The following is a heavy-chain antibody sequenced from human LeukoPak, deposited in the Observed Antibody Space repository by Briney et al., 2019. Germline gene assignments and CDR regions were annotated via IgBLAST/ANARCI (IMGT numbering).Heavy chain of an antibody. CDR1: GGSFNTYY. J-gene: IGHJ5*02. Sequence: SETLSLTCAVYGGSFNTYYWSWIRQPPGKGLEWIGEVNHSGTTHYNPSLETRVNISADTSENQFSLRLMSVTAADTAVYYCASSYYAWGQGTLVTVSS. CDR2: VNHSGTT. V-gene: IGHV4-34*01. D-gene: IGHD3-10*01. CDR3: ASSYYA.